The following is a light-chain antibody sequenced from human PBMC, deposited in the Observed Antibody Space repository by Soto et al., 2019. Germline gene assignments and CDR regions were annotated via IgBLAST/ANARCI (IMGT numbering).Light chain of an antibody. CDR3: QQTFSPPYT. CDR1: QSISNS. CDR2: VAS. V-gene: IGKV1-39*01. Sequence: DIQMTQSLSSLSASVGDTVTITCRASQSISNSLSWYQQKPGKAPKFLIYVASTLQRGVPSRLRGRGSGTDFTLTISSLQPEDVATYYCQQTFSPPYTLGQGTKLEIK. J-gene: IGKJ2*01.